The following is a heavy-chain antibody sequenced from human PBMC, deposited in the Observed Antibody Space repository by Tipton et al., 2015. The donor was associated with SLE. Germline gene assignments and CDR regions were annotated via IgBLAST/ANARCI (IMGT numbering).Heavy chain of an antibody. CDR3: AKDLRSSGWFYYFDY. CDR2: ISYDGSNK. Sequence: SLRLSCAASGFTFSNYAMHWVRQAPGKGLEWVAVISYDGSNKYYADSVKGRFTISRDNSKNTLYLQMNGLRAEDTAVYYCAKDLRSSGWFYYFDYWGHGTLVTVSS. CDR1: GFTFSNYA. D-gene: IGHD6-19*01. V-gene: IGHV3-30*04. J-gene: IGHJ4*01.